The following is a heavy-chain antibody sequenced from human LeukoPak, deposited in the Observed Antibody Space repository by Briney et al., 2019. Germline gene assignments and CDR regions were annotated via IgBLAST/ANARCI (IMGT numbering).Heavy chain of an antibody. CDR1: GGSIGSYY. CDR2: IYYSGSTNSGST. J-gene: IGHJ3*02. CDR3: ASAVGATYRAFDI. D-gene: IGHD1-26*01. Sequence: PSETLSLTCTVSGGSIGSYYWSWIRQPPGKGLEWIGYIYYSGSTNSGSTNYNPSLKSRATISVDTSKNQFSLKLSSVTAADTAVYYCASAVGATYRAFDIWGQGTMVTVSS. V-gene: IGHV4-59*12.